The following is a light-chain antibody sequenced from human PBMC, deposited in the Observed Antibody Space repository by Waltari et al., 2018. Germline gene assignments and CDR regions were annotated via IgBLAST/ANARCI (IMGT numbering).Light chain of an antibody. V-gene: IGLV2-8*01. CDR3: SSYTTSSTLGV. J-gene: IGLJ3*02. CDR2: EVA. Sequence: QSSLTQPPSASGSPGQSVTISCTGTSSNVGVYNCVSWYQQHPGKAPKLMIYEVAKRPSGVPDRFSGSKSGNTAYLTISGLQAEDEADYYCSSYTTSSTLGVFGGGTKLTVL. CDR1: SSNVGVYNC.